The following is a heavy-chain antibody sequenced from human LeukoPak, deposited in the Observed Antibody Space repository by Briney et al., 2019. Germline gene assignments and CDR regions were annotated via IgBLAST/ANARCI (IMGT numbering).Heavy chain of an antibody. V-gene: IGHV3-7*01. CDR1: GFTFSSYW. J-gene: IGHJ4*02. CDR3: ASSPHSSGWYSDYFDY. CDR2: IKQDGSEK. D-gene: IGHD6-19*01. Sequence: GGSLRLSCAASGFTFSSYWMSWVRQAPGKGLEWVANIKQDGSEKYYVDSVKGRFTISRDNAKNSLYLQMNSLRAEDTAVYYCASSPHSSGWYSDYFDYWGQGTLVTVSS.